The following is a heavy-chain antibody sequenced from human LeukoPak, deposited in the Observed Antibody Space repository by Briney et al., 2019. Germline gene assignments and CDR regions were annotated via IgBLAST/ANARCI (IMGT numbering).Heavy chain of an antibody. J-gene: IGHJ4*02. CDR2: IKRETDGGTT. CDR3: TSIGY. Sequence: GGSLRLSCAASGFTFSNERMSWVRQAPGKGLEWVGRIKRETDGGTTEYAAPVKGRFTISRDDSKNTLYLQMNSLKTEDTAVYYCTSIGYWGQGALVAVSS. CDR1: GFTFSNER. V-gene: IGHV3-15*01. D-gene: IGHD2-15*01.